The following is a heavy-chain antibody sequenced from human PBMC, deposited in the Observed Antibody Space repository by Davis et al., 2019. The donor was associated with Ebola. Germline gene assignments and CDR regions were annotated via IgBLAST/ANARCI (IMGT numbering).Heavy chain of an antibody. CDR3: AKGGSRDY. D-gene: IGHD1-26*01. CDR2: IIPMFGTA. Sequence: SVKVSCKAEGGTFSSHGVSWVRQAPGQGLEWMGGIIPMFGTANYAQKFQGRVTITADESTSTAYMELSSLRAEDTAVYYCAKGGSRDYWGQGTLVTVSS. CDR1: GGTFSSHG. J-gene: IGHJ4*02. V-gene: IGHV1-69*13.